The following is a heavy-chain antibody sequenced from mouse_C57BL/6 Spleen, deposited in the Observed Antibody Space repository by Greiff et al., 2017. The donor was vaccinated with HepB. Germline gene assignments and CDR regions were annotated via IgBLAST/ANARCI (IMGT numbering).Heavy chain of an antibody. Sequence: QVQLQQSGAELVRPGASVTLSCKASGYTFTDYEMHWVKQTPVHGLEWIGAIDPETGGTAYNQKFKGKAILTADKSSSTAYMELRSLTSEDSAVYYCTRSQIYYIDYWGHGTTLTVAS. J-gene: IGHJ2*01. CDR2: IDPETGGT. CDR3: TRSQIYYIDY. CDR1: GYTFTDYE. D-gene: IGHD1-1*01. V-gene: IGHV1-15*01.